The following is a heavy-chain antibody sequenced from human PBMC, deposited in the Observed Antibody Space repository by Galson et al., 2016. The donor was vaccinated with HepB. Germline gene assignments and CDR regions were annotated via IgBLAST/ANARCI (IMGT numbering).Heavy chain of an antibody. J-gene: IGHJ4*02. Sequence: GLEWVGLISYDGSNKYYADSVTGRFTISRDNSKNTLYLQMNSLRVEDTAVYYCAREGAYSGNDFGGGFDFWGQGTLVTVSS. CDR2: ISYDGSNK. D-gene: IGHD5-12*01. CDR3: AREGAYSGNDFGGGFDF. V-gene: IGHV3-30-3*01.